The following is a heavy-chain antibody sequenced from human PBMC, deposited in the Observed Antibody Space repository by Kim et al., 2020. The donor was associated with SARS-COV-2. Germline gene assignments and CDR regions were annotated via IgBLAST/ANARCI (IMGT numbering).Heavy chain of an antibody. J-gene: IGHJ6*02. CDR1: GFTFSDHY. V-gene: IGHV3-72*01. D-gene: IGHD3-10*01. CDR3: VRGSVVRGVTPTHYYGMDV. CDR2: TRNKVNFYTT. Sequence: GGSLRLSCAASGFTFSDHYMDWVRQAPGRGLEWVGRTRNKVNFYTTDYAASVKGRFTISRDDSKNSLYLQMNSLKTEDTAVYYCVRGSVVRGVTPTHYYGMDVWGQGTTVTVSS.